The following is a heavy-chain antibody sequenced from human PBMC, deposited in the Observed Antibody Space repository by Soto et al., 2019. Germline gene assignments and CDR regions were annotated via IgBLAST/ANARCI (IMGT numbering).Heavy chain of an antibody. Sequence: PSETLSLTCTVSGGSISSYYWSWIRQPPGKGLEWIGYIYYSGTTNYNPSLKSRVTMSVDTSKNQFSLKLSSVIAADTAVYYCARHGYYDSSGYLDWFDPWGQGTLVTVSS. J-gene: IGHJ5*02. D-gene: IGHD3-22*01. CDR2: IYYSGTT. V-gene: IGHV4-59*08. CDR1: GGSISSYY. CDR3: ARHGYYDSSGYLDWFDP.